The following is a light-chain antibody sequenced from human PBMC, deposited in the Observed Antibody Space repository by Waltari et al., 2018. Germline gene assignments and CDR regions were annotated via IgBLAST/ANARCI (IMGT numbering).Light chain of an antibody. V-gene: IGKV3-11*01. CDR2: DAS. CDR3: QERSNWPGGS. J-gene: IGKJ4*01. Sequence: EIVLTQSPATLSLSPGESATLSCRASQSVSSYLAWYQQKPGQAPRLLIYDASNRATGIPARFVGSGSWTDVTLTISSLEPEDFAVYYCQERSNWPGGSFGGGTKVEIK. CDR1: QSVSSY.